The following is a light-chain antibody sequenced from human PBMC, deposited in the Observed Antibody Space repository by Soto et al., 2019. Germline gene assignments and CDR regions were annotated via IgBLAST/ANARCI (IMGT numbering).Light chain of an antibody. CDR1: QSVSSY. CDR2: DAS. Sequence: IVLTQSPATLSLSPGERATLSCRASQSVSSYLAWYQQKPGQAPRLLIYDASNRATGIPARFSGSGSGTDFTLTISSLQPDDFATYYCQQYNSYLTWTFGQGTKVDIK. CDR3: QQYNSYLTWT. J-gene: IGKJ1*01. V-gene: IGKV3-11*01.